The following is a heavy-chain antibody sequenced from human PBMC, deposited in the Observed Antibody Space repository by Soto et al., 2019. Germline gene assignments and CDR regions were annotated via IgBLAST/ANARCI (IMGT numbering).Heavy chain of an antibody. Sequence: QVQLQESGPGLVKPSQTLSLTCTVSGGSISSGGYYWSWIRQHPGKGLEWIGYIYYSGSTYYNPSLKSRVTISVDTSKNQFSLELSSVTAADTAVYYCARGEYGDPDNWFDPWGQGTLVTVSS. CDR3: ARGEYGDPDNWFDP. CDR1: GGSISSGGYY. J-gene: IGHJ5*02. CDR2: IYYSGST. D-gene: IGHD4-17*01. V-gene: IGHV4-31*03.